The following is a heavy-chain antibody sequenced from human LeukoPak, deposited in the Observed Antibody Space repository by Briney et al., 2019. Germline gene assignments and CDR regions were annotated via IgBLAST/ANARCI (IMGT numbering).Heavy chain of an antibody. CDR1: VGSISSDY. Sequence: SETLSLTCTVSVGSISSDYWSWIRQPPGKGLEWIGFIYYSGSTIYNPSLETRVTISVDTSKNQFSLKLSSVTAADTAVYYCARERLGRIDDYYYYYMDVWGKGTTVTVSS. CDR2: IYYSGST. D-gene: IGHD1-26*01. J-gene: IGHJ6*03. V-gene: IGHV4-59*01. CDR3: ARERLGRIDDYYYYYMDV.